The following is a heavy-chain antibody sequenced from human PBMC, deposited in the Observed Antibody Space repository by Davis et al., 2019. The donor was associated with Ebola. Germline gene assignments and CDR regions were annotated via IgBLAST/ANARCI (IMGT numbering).Heavy chain of an antibody. V-gene: IGHV3-48*04. CDR3: AREDSSGWYEGHDDY. Sequence: GESLKISCVASGFTFSSYTMNWVRQAPGKGLEWLSYISSSSLTTYSADSVKGRFTISRDNAKNSLYLQMNSLRAEDTAVYYCAREDSSGWYEGHDDYWGQGTLVTVSS. J-gene: IGHJ4*02. CDR2: ISSSSLTT. D-gene: IGHD6-19*01. CDR1: GFTFSSYT.